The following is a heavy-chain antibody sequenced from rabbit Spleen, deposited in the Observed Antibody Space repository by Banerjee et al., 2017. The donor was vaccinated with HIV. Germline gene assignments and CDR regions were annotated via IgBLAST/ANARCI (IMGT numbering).Heavy chain of an antibody. CDR2: IDPLFGSA. D-gene: IGHD1-1*01. Sequence: QSLEESGGDLVKPGASLTLTCTASGFIMSSSDWIYWVRQAPGKGLEWIGYIDPLFGSAYYASWAKGRCNLSKTSSTTVTLQMTSLTAADTATYFCARDLDGVIGWNFGWWGPGTLVTVS. CDR3: ARDLDGVIGWNFGW. CDR1: GFIMSSSDW. J-gene: IGHJ4*01. V-gene: IGHV1S40*01.